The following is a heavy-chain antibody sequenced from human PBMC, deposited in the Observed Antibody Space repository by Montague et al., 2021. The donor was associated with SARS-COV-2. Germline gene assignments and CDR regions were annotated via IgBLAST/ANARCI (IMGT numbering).Heavy chain of an antibody. Sequence: SETRSLTCTVSGDSLSSFDYSWTWIRPHPGLGLVWNVYNYYSGSSNYNLPLKSRVTISTDTSKNHFSLRLTSVTAADTAVYYCARGRLATVDFDFWGQGTMVTVSS. CDR1: GDSLSSFDYS. D-gene: IGHD1-1*01. J-gene: IGHJ4*01. V-gene: IGHV4-31*03. CDR3: ARGRLATVDFDF. CDR2: NYYSGSS.